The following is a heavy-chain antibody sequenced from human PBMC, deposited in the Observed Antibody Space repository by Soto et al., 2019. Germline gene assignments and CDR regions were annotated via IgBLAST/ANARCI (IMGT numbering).Heavy chain of an antibody. CDR2: ISSSSSNI. CDR3: ARSTTVDY. J-gene: IGHJ4*02. V-gene: IGHV3-48*04. CDR1: GITFSSYG. D-gene: IGHD4-17*01. Sequence: HPGGSLRLSCAASGITFSSYGMHWVRQAPGKGLEWVSYISSSSSNIFYTDSMKGRFTISRDNAKNSLYLQMNSLRAEDTAVYYCARSTTVDYWGQGTLVTVSS.